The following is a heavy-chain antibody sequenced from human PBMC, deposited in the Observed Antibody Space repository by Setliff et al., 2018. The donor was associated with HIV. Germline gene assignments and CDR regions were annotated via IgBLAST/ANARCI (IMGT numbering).Heavy chain of an antibody. CDR1: GFTFTDYT. CDR2: ITSGSTYV. D-gene: IGHD7-27*01. Sequence: GESLKISCAASGFTFTDYTVNWVRQAPGKGLEWVSSITSGSTYVNYADSVKGRFSISRDNSKNSLYLQMISLRAEDTALYYCARQGNWEFDYWGQGTLVTVSS. CDR3: ARQGNWEFDY. J-gene: IGHJ4*02. V-gene: IGHV3-21*01.